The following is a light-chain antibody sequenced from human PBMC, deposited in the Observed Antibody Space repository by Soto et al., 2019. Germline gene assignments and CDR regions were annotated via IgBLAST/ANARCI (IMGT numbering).Light chain of an antibody. V-gene: IGLV2-11*01. CDR1: SSDVGAYNY. Sequence: QSALTQPRSVSGSPGQSVTISCTGTSSDVGAYNYVSWYQHHPGKVPKLIIYDVNKRPSGVPDRFSGSKSGNTASLTISGLRADDEADYYCCSYAGSDTLYVFGTGTQLTVL. J-gene: IGLJ1*01. CDR3: CSYAGSDTLYV. CDR2: DVN.